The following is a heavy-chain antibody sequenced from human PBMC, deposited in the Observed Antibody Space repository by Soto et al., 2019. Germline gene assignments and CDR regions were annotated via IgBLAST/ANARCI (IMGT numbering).Heavy chain of an antibody. CDR2: IYYSGIT. D-gene: IGHD2-2*01. CDR1: GVSFSSGGYY. V-gene: IGHV4-31*03. J-gene: IGHJ1*01. CDR3: ASAPISTRYPELFHH. Sequence: PSETLSLTCTVSGVSFSSGGYYWTWIRQHPGAGLEWIGYIYYSGITYYNPSLKSRVTISVDTSKNQFSLKMSSVTAADTAVYYCASAPISTRYPELFHHWGQGSLVTVSS.